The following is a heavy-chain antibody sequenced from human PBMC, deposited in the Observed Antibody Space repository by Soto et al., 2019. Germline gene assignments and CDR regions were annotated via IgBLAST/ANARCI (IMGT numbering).Heavy chain of an antibody. J-gene: IGHJ4*02. D-gene: IGHD3-10*01. CDR3: VRDQGSYYISYFDY. Sequence: GGSLRLSCAASGFTFDDYGMSWVRQAPGKGLEWVSGINWNGGSTGCADSVKGRFTISRDNAKNSLYLQMSSLRADDTALYYCVRDQGSYYISYFDYWGQGTLVTVSS. V-gene: IGHV3-20*04. CDR1: GFTFDDYG. CDR2: INWNGGST.